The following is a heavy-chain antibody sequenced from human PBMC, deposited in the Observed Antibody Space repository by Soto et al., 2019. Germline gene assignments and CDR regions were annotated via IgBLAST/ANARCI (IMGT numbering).Heavy chain of an antibody. D-gene: IGHD6-19*01. CDR2: XXXSXVX. CDR1: GDSYSISTYS. V-gene: IGHV4-30-2*01. J-gene: IGHJ5*02. CDR3: AGMPYTSGLRFDP. Sequence: SETLSLTCNMSGDSYSISTYSWSWIRKPPAKALQXIGFXXXSXVXSXNXXXXSRVSISLDRSNNQCSLKLKSVTAADTAVYFCAGMPYTSGLRFDPWGPGTLVTVSS.